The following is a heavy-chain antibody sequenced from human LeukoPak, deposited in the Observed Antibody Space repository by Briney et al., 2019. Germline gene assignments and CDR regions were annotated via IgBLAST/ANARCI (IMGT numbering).Heavy chain of an antibody. CDR1: GGSVSSGGYS. Sequence: SQTLSLTCAVSGGSVSSGGYSWSWIRQPPGKGLEWIGYIYHSGSTYYNPSPKSRVTISVDRSKNQFSLKLSSVTAADTAVYYCARGDCSGGSCYPGAFDYWGQGTLVTVSS. CDR3: ARGDCSGGSCYPGAFDY. V-gene: IGHV4-30-2*01. D-gene: IGHD2-15*01. CDR2: IYHSGST. J-gene: IGHJ4*02.